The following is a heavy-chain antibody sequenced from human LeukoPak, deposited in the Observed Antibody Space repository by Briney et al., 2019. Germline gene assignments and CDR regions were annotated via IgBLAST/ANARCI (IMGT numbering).Heavy chain of an antibody. CDR2: IYYSGST. V-gene: IGHV4-59*01. Sequence: SETLSLTCTVSGGSISSYYWSWIRQPPGKGLEWIGYIYYSGSTNYNPSLKGRVTISVDTSKNQFSLKLSSVTAADTAVYYCARARFSFVGDYWGQGTLVTVSS. CDR1: GGSISSYY. D-gene: IGHD3-16*02. CDR3: ARARFSFVGDY. J-gene: IGHJ4*02.